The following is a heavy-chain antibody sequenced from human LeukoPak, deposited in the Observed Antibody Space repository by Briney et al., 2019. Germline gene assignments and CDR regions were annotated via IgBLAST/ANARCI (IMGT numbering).Heavy chain of an antibody. V-gene: IGHV1-46*01. CDR2: INPSGGST. Sequence: ASVKVSCKASGYTFTSYYMHWVRQAPGQGLEWMGIINPSGGSTSYAQKFQGRVTMTRDMSTSTVYMELSSLRSEDTAVYYCASNDDSSGSNIDAFDIWGQGTMVTVSS. CDR3: ASNDDSSGSNIDAFDI. J-gene: IGHJ3*02. CDR1: GYTFTSYY. D-gene: IGHD3-22*01.